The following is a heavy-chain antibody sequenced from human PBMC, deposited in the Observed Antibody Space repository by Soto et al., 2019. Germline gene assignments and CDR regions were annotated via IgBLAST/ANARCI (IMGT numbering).Heavy chain of an antibody. CDR3: SRLLLNRSGYCHYYYGVDV. Sequence: PGGSLRLSCTVFGFTFGDYAMSWFRQAPGKGLEWVGFIRSKAYGGRTDYAASVTGRFTISRDDSKSTAYLQMNSLKTEDTAVYYCSRLLLNRSGYCHYYYGVDVWGQGTSVTVSS. V-gene: IGHV3-49*03. D-gene: IGHD3-3*01. CDR2: IRSKAYGGRT. J-gene: IGHJ6*02. CDR1: GFTFGDYA.